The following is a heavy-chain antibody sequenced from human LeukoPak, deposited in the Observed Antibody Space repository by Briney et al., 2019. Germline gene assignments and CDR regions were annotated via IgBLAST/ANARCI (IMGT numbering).Heavy chain of an antibody. CDR3: ARLRGSGSGASDY. J-gene: IGHJ4*02. CDR2: IYHSGST. Sequence: SETLSLTCTVSGGSITSYYWSWIRQPPGEGLEWIGYIYHSGSTSYNPSLKSRVTISLDTSKNEVSLKMSSVTAADTSVYYCARLRGSGSGASDYWGQGTLVTVSS. D-gene: IGHD3-10*01. CDR1: GGSITSYY. V-gene: IGHV4-59*08.